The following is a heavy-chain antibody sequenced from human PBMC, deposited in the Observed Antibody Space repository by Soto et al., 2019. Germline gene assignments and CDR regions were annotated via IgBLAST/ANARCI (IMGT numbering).Heavy chain of an antibody. CDR1: GGSFSGYY. J-gene: IGHJ4*02. CDR3: ARRGMVRGYFDY. V-gene: IGHV4-34*01. CDR2: INHSGST. D-gene: IGHD3-10*01. Sequence: SETLSLTCAVYGGSFSGYYWSWIRQPPGKGLEWIGEINHSGSTNYNPSLKSRVTISVDTSKNQFSLKLSSVTAADTAVYYCARRGMVRGYFDYWGQGTLVTV.